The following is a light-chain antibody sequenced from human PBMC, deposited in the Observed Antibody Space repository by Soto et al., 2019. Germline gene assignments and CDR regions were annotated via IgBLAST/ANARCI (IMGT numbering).Light chain of an antibody. J-gene: IGKJ1*01. CDR2: AAS. Sequence: IQMTQSPSSFSASTGDRVTITCRASQGISSYLAWYQQKPGKAPKLLIYAASTLQSGVPSRFSGSGPGTDFTLTISCLQSEDFATYYCQQYYSYPWTFGQGTKVDIK. CDR3: QQYYSYPWT. V-gene: IGKV1-8*01. CDR1: QGISSY.